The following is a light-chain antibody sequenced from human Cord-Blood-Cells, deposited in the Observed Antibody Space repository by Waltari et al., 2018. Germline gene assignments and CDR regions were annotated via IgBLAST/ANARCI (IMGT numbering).Light chain of an antibody. CDR3: QQYNSYST. CDR1: QSISSW. Sequence: DIQMTQSPYTLSASVADRVTITCRASQSISSWLAWYQQKPGKAPKLLIYKASSLESGVPSRFSGSGSGTEFTLTISSLQPDDFATYYCQQYNSYSTFGQGTKVEIK. V-gene: IGKV1-5*03. J-gene: IGKJ1*01. CDR2: KAS.